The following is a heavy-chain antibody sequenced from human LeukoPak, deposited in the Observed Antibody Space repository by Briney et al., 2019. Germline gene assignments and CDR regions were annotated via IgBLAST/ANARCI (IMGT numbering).Heavy chain of an antibody. CDR3: ATGVRAIPIYY. CDR1: GGSFSTST. CDR2: ILPILGSA. Sequence: GASVKVSCKASGGSFSTSTLSWVRQAPGQGPERMGGILPILGSATYAQKFQGRVTITTDESTNTAYMELRSLRSDDTAVFYCATGVRAIPIYYWGQGTLVTVSS. J-gene: IGHJ4*02. V-gene: IGHV1-69*16. D-gene: IGHD2-21*01.